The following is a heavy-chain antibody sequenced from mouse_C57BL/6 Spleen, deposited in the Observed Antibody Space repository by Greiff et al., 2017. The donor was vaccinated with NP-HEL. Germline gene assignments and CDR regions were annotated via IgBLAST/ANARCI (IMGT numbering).Heavy chain of an antibody. V-gene: IGHV1-52*01. Sequence: QVQLQQPGAELVRPGSSVKLSCKASGYTFTSYWMHWVKQRPIQGLEWIGNIDPSDSETHYNQKFKDKATLTVDKSSSTAYMQLSSLTSEDSAVYYCARGKDDYDAGLFDYWGQGTTLTVSS. J-gene: IGHJ2*01. CDR3: ARGKDDYDAGLFDY. CDR2: IDPSDSET. D-gene: IGHD2-4*01. CDR1: GYTFTSYW.